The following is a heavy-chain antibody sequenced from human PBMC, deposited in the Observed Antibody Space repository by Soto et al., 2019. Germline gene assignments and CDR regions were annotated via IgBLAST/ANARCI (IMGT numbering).Heavy chain of an antibody. D-gene: IGHD3-22*01. Sequence: VKVSCKASGYTFTSYAMHWVRQAPGQRLEWMGWINAGNGNTKYSQKFQGRVTITRDTSASTAYMELRSLRSDDTAVYYCARLYYYYTSGYYYVEDYWGQGTLVTVSS. V-gene: IGHV1-3*01. CDR2: INAGNGNT. CDR3: ARLYYYYTSGYYYVEDY. J-gene: IGHJ4*02. CDR1: GYTFTSYA.